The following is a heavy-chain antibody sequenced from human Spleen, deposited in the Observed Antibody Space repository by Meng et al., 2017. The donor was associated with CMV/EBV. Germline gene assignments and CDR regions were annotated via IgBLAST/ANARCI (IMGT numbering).Heavy chain of an antibody. Sequence: GESLKISCAASGFTFSSYEMNWVRQAPGKGLEWVSYISSSGSTIYYADSVKGRFTISRDNAENTLYLQLNSLRAEDTAVYYCAGSLMVRGVTSDYWGQGTLVTVSS. CDR3: AGSLMVRGVTSDY. CDR1: GFTFSSYE. V-gene: IGHV3-48*03. D-gene: IGHD3-10*01. CDR2: ISSSGSTI. J-gene: IGHJ4*02.